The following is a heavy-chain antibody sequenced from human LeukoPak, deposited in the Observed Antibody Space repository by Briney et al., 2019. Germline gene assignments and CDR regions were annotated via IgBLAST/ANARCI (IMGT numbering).Heavy chain of an antibody. J-gene: IGHJ4*02. V-gene: IGHV4-61*01. D-gene: IGHD6-6*01. CDR1: GGSISSDNYY. Sequence: SETLSLTCTVSGGSISSDNYYWSWIRQPPGKGLEWIGYIYYSGSTNYNPSLKSRVTVSVDTSKNQFSLKLSSVTAADTAVYYCARFEIAARVFDYWGQGTLVTVSS. CDR3: ARFEIAARVFDY. CDR2: IYYSGST.